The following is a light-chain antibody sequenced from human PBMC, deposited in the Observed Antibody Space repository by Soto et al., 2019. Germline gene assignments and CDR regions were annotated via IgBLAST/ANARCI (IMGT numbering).Light chain of an antibody. J-gene: IGKJ4*01. CDR2: GAS. CDR3: QQYNNWPSLT. CDR1: QSVSSN. Sequence: EIVMTQSPATLSVSPGERATLSCRASQSVSSNLAWYQQKPGQAPRLLIYGASTRATGIPFKFIGSGSGTEFTLNISSLQSEDFAVYYCQQYNNWPSLTFGGGNKVEIK. V-gene: IGKV3-15*01.